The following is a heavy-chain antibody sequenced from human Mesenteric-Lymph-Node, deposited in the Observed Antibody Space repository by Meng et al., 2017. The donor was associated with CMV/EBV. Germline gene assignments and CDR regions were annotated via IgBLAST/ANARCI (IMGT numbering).Heavy chain of an antibody. J-gene: IGHJ5*02. D-gene: IGHD2-15*01. V-gene: IGHV3-33*06. Sequence: GGSLRLSCAASEFTFSFYEMDWVRQAPGKGLEWVAGIWPDGSNTYYADAVKGRFTISRDNSKDTVYLQMDSLRAEDTAIYYCAKEGNGFRWHDHWGQGTLVTVSS. CDR2: IWPDGSNT. CDR1: EFTFSFYE. CDR3: AKEGNGFRWHDH.